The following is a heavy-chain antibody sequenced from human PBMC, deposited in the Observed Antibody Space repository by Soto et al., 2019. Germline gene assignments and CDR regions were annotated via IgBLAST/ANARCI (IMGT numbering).Heavy chain of an antibody. CDR2: ISYDETNK. CDR1: GFTFSTYG. V-gene: IGHV3-30*18. D-gene: IGHD3-3*01. J-gene: IGHJ4*02. Sequence: QVQLVESGGGVVQPGRSLRLSCAASGFTFSTYGMHWVRQSPGKGLEWVAVISYDETNKYYADSVKGRFTISRDNSKNTLYLEMSSLRAEDTSIYYCEKRSGYYFDSWGQGTLVTVSS. CDR3: EKRSGYYFDS.